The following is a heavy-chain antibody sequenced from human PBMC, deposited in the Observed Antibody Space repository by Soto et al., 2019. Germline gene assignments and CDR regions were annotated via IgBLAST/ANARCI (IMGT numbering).Heavy chain of an antibody. J-gene: IGHJ4*02. CDR3: ARAIPAVGSY. D-gene: IGHD6-13*01. CDR2: IKQDGSEK. CDR1: GFTFSDYW. V-gene: IGHV3-7*05. Sequence: EVQLVESGGGLVQPGGSLRLSCAASGFTFSDYWMHWVRQAPGKGLEWVANIKQDGSEKYYVGSVKGRFTISRDNAKNSLYLQMNSLRAEDTAVYHCARAIPAVGSYWGQGTLVTVSS.